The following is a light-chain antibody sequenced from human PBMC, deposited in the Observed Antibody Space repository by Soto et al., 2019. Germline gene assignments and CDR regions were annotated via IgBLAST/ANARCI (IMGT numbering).Light chain of an antibody. J-gene: IGKJ1*01. CDR1: QSVSSSD. Sequence: EVVLTQSPGTLSLSPGERATLSCRASQSVSSSDFAWYQQKPGQAPRLLISGASGRATGIPDRFSASGSGTDFTLTSSSLEPEDSAVFYCHLYGASPPTFGQGTKVEI. CDR3: HLYGASPPT. V-gene: IGKV3-20*01. CDR2: GAS.